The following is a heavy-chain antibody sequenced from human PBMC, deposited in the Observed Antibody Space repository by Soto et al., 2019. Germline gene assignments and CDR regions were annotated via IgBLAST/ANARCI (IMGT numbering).Heavy chain of an antibody. CDR1: GFTVSSHY. CDR3: AGDCSGGSCYPALGA. J-gene: IGHJ5*02. V-gene: IGHV3-53*01. CDR2: IYSGGDT. D-gene: IGHD2-15*01. Sequence: PGGSLRLSCAASGFTVSSHYMSWVRQSPGKGLEWVSFIYSGGDTYYADSVKGRFTISRDNSKNTLYLQTNSLRVEDTAFYYCAGDCSGGSCYPALGAWGQGTLVTVSS.